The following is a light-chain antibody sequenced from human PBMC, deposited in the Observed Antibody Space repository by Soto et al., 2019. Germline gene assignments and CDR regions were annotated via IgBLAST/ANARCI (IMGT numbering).Light chain of an antibody. V-gene: IGKV3-15*01. CDR3: QQCNNWPHT. CDR1: QSLSSN. CDR2: GAS. Sequence: EIVMTQSPATLSVSPGERATLSCRASQSLSSNLAWYQQKPGQPPRLLIYGASTRATGIPARFSGSGSGTEFTLTISSLQSEDFAVYYCQQCNNWPHTFGQGTKVEIK. J-gene: IGKJ1*01.